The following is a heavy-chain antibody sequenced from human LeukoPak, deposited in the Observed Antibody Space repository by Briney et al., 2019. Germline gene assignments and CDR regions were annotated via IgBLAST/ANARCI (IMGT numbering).Heavy chain of an antibody. D-gene: IGHD5-18*01. CDR3: ARHSGNTAMAL. J-gene: IGHJ4*02. CDR2: INHSGST. CDR1: GGSFSGYY. V-gene: IGHV4-34*01. Sequence: SETLSLTCAVYGGSFSGYYWSWIRQPPGKGLEWIGEINHSGSTNYNPSLKSRVTISVDTSKNQFSLKLSSVTAADTAVYYCARHSGNTAMALWGQGTLVTVSS.